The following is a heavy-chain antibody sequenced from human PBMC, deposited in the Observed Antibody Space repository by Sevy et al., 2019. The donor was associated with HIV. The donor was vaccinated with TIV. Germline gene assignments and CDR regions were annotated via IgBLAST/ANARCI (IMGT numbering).Heavy chain of an antibody. D-gene: IGHD2-21*01. V-gene: IGHV4-59*01. J-gene: IGHJ4*02. CDR2: IYSSGST. CDR3: ARSHLAFCGGDCFSPYYFDS. CDR1: GGSISSYY. Sequence: SETLSLTCSVSGGSISSYYWIWIRQPPGKGLERIGYIYSSGSTNYNPSLKGRVTISVDMSKNQFSLKLRSVTAADTAVYYCARSHLAFCGGDCFSPYYFDSWGQGTLVTVSS.